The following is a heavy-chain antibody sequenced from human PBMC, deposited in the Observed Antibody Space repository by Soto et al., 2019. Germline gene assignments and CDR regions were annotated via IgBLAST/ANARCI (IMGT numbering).Heavy chain of an antibody. D-gene: IGHD1-26*01. CDR3: ATGGGYLQDH. Sequence: PGGSLRLSCAGSGVSLSDSWMSWVRQAPGKGLEWVANINQDGSLIRYVDSVKGRFTISRDNAKNSAFLQMNRLRGEDTAVYYCATGGGYLQDHWGQGTLVTVSS. CDR1: GVSLSDSW. CDR2: INQDGSLI. J-gene: IGHJ4*02. V-gene: IGHV3-7*01.